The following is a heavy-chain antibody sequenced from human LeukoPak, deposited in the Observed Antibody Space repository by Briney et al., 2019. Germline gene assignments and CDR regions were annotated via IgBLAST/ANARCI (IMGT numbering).Heavy chain of an antibody. V-gene: IGHV4-39*01. Sequence: SETLSLTCTVSGGSISSSSYYWGWIRQPPGKGLEWIGSIYYSGSTYYNPSLKGRVTISVDTSKNQFSLKLSSVTAADTAVYYCARRLLWFGESFDYWGQGTLVTVSS. CDR1: GGSISSSSYY. CDR2: IYYSGST. J-gene: IGHJ4*02. D-gene: IGHD3-10*01. CDR3: ARRLLWFGESFDY.